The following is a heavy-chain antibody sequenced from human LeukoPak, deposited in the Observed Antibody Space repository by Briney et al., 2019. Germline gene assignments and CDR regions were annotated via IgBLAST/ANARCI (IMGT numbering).Heavy chain of an antibody. CDR1: GFTFSRSA. CDR3: VKARISEDGLDF. J-gene: IGHJ4*02. V-gene: IGHV3-23*01. D-gene: IGHD6-13*01. CDR2: ISSSGST. Sequence: GGSLRLSCAASGFTFSRSAMTWVRQTPGKGLDWVSSISSSGSTYYADSVKGRFTISRDNSKNMLYLQMNSLRAEDTAVYYCVKARISEDGLDFWGQGTLVTVSS.